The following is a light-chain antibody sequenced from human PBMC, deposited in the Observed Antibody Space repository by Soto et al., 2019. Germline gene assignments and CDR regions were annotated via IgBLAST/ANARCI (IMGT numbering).Light chain of an antibody. V-gene: IGLV3-21*04. CDR1: KIGSKS. J-gene: IGLJ2*01. CDR3: QVWDSSSDHPGV. Sequence: SYELTQPPSVSVAPGKTARITCGGNKIGSKSVHWYQQKPGQAPVPVIYYDSDRPSGIPERFSGSNSGNTATLTTSRVEAGDEADYYCQVWDSSSDHPGVFGGGTQLTVL. CDR2: YDS.